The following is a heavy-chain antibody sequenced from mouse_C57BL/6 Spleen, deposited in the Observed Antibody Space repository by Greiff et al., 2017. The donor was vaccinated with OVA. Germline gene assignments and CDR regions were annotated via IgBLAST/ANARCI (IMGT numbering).Heavy chain of an antibody. Sequence: QVQLQQSGAELVRPGTSVKVSCKASGYAFTNYLIEWVKQRPGQGLEWIGVINPGSGGTNYNEKFKGKATLTADKSSSTAYMRLSSLTSEDSAVYFSATYGSSYEDAMDYWGQGTSVTVSS. V-gene: IGHV1-54*01. CDR2: INPGSGGT. CDR1: GYAFTNYL. D-gene: IGHD1-1*01. CDR3: ATYGSSYEDAMDY. J-gene: IGHJ4*01.